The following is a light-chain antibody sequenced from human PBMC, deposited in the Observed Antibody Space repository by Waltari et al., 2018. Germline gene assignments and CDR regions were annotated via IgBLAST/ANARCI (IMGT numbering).Light chain of an antibody. CDR2: GAS. V-gene: IGKV3-20*01. J-gene: IGKJ5*01. CDR1: QSVSGSY. Sequence: EILMTQSPGTLSLSPGETATLSCRASQSVSGSYLAWNQQKPGQAPRLLICGASSRATGIPDRFSGSGSGTDFTLTISRLEPEDFGVYYCQYYGASRGPITFGQGTRLEIK. CDR3: QYYGASRGPIT.